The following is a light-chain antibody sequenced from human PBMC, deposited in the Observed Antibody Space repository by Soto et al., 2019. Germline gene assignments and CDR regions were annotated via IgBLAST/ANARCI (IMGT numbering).Light chain of an antibody. CDR3: QQYNNWPPVT. V-gene: IGKV3-15*01. Sequence: ETVVTQSPGTLSVSPGGRVTLSCRASQSISNNLAWYQQRSGQAPRLLIYGASTRAPGVPARFSGSGSGTDFTLTISSLQSEDFAVYYCQQYNNWPPVTFGQGTRLEIK. J-gene: IGKJ5*01. CDR2: GAS. CDR1: QSISNN.